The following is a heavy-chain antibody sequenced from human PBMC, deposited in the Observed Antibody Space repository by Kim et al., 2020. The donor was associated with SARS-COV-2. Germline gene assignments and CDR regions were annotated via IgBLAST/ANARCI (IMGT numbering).Heavy chain of an antibody. CDR1: GFTFSSYE. V-gene: IGHV3-48*03. CDR2: ISSSGSTI. CDR3: ARDGRYSGYDVGFDY. J-gene: IGHJ4*02. D-gene: IGHD5-12*01. Sequence: GGSLRLSCAASGFTFSSYEMNWVRQAPGKGLEWVSYISSSGSTIYYADSVKGRFTISRDNAKNSLYLQMNSLRAEDTAVYYCARDGRYSGYDVGFDYWGQGTLVTVSS.